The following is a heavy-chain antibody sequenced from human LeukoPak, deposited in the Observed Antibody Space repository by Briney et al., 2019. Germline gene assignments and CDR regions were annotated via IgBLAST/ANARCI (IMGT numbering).Heavy chain of an antibody. V-gene: IGHV3-30-3*01. Sequence: GRSLRLSCAASGFTSSSYAMHWVRQAPGKGLEWAAVISYDGSNKYYADSVKGRFTTSRDNSKNTLYLQMNSLRAEDTAVYYCASLNLYYMDVWGKGTTVTVSS. CDR2: ISYDGSNK. J-gene: IGHJ6*03. CDR1: GFTSSSYA. CDR3: ASLNLYYMDV.